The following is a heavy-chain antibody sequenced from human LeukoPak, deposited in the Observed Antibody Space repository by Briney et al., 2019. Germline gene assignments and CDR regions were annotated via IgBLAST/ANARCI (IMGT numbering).Heavy chain of an antibody. J-gene: IGHJ4*02. D-gene: IGHD3-16*02. V-gene: IGHV3-30*01. Sequence: PGRSLRLSCAASGFTFSNFAMHWARQTPGKGLEWVAFVSYDGSWDSHSDSVKGRFTISRDDSKNTLYLQMTRLRAEDTAVYYCTREERGYIPAFWGQGTLVTVSS. CDR1: GFTFSNFA. CDR3: TREERGYIPAF. CDR2: VSYDGSWD.